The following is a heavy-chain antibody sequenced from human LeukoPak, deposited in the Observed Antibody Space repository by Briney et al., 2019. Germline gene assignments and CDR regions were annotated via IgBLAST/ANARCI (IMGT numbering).Heavy chain of an antibody. CDR2: IYSGGST. J-gene: IGHJ4*02. Sequence: PGGPLRLSCAASGFTVSSNYMSWVRQAPGKGLEWVSVIYSGGSTYYADSVKGRFTISRDNSKNTLYLQMNSLRAEDTAVYYCAKDRRWATVTPYWGQGTLVTVSS. D-gene: IGHD4-11*01. CDR3: AKDRRWATVTPY. CDR1: GFTVSSNY. V-gene: IGHV3-53*01.